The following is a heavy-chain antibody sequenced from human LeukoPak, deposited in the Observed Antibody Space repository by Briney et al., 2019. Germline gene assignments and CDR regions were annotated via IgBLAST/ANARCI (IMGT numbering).Heavy chain of an antibody. Sequence: GGSLRLSCAASGFTFSSYAMHWVRQAPGKGLEWVAVISYDGSNKYYADSVKGRFTISRDNSKNTLYLQMNSLRAEDTAVYYCARSPYCGGDCPPGNMDVWGKGTAVTVSS. CDR1: GFTFSSYA. CDR3: ARSPYCGGDCPPGNMDV. D-gene: IGHD2-21*01. V-gene: IGHV3-30-3*01. CDR2: ISYDGSNK. J-gene: IGHJ6*03.